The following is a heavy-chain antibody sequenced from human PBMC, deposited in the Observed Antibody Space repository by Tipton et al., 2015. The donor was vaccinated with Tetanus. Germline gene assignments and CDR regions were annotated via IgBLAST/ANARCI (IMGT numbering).Heavy chain of an antibody. J-gene: IGHJ6*02. Sequence: SGGSISDKKYYWGWIRQPPGKGLEWIGYIYYTGSTNYNPSLKSGVTISLDTSKNQFSLKLTSVSAADTAVYYCARLTGHSMDVVDYYYFGMDVWGQGTKVTVSS. D-gene: IGHD2-21*01. V-gene: IGHV4-61*05. CDR1: GGSISDKKYY. CDR3: ARLTGHSMDVVDYYYFGMDV. CDR2: IYYTGST.